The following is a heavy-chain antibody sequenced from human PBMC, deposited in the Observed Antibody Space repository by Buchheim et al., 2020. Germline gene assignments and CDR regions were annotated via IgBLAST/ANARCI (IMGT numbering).Heavy chain of an antibody. CDR2: ITDSGGRT. J-gene: IGHJ4*02. V-gene: IGHV3-23*01. Sequence: EVQLLESGGGLVQPGGSLRLSCEASGFTFTNFAMSWVRQAPGKGLEWVSSITDSGGRTYYANSVKGRFTISRASSKNPLFLQMNDLRAEDTALYYCARGRITSIDSWGQGT. CDR3: ARGRITSIDS. CDR1: GFTFTNFA.